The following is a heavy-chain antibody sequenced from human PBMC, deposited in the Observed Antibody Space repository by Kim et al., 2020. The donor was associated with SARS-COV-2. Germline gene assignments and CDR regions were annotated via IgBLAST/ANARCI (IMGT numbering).Heavy chain of an antibody. CDR3: ASFGSTMVRGVIIRPDVSYYYGMDV. CDR2: IIPIFGTA. J-gene: IGHJ6*02. CDR1: GGTFSSYA. V-gene: IGHV1-69*13. D-gene: IGHD3-10*01. Sequence: SVKVSCKASGGTFSSYAISWVRQAPGQGLEWMGGIIPIFGTANYAQKFQGRVTITADESTSTAYMELSSLRSEDTAVYYCASFGSTMVRGVIIRPDVSYYYGMDVWGQGTTVTVSS.